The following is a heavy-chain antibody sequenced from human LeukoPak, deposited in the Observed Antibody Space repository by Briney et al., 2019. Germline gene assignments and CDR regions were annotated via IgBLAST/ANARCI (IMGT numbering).Heavy chain of an antibody. CDR3: ARLSIEKYGMDV. D-gene: IGHD3-16*02. CDR1: GGSISGYY. Sequence: SETLSLTCTVSGGSISGYYWSWIRQPPGKGLEWIGYIYYRGSTNYNPSLKSRVTISVDTCKNQSSLKLTSVTAADTAMYYCARLSIEKYGMDVWGQGTTVTVSS. J-gene: IGHJ6*02. V-gene: IGHV4-59*08. CDR2: IYYRGST.